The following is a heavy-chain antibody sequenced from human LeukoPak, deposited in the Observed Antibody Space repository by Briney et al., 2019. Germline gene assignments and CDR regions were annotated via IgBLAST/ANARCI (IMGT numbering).Heavy chain of an antibody. CDR1: GFTFSSYG. CDR2: IRYDGSNK. Sequence: GGSLRLSCAASGFTFSSYGMHWVRQAPGKGLEWVAFIRYDGSNKYYADSVKGRFTISRDNSKNTLYLQMNSLRAEDTAVYYCAKDGGGTVTTSPDYWGQGTLVTVSS. D-gene: IGHD4-17*01. J-gene: IGHJ4*02. V-gene: IGHV3-30*02. CDR3: AKDGGGTVTTSPDY.